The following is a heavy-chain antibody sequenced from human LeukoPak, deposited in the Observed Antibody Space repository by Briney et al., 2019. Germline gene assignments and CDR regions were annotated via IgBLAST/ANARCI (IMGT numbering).Heavy chain of an antibody. D-gene: IGHD3-22*01. CDR1: GYTFTGYY. CDR2: INPNSGGT. J-gene: IGHJ4*02. V-gene: IGHV1-2*02. CDR3: AREVGGWGSSGYQGY. Sequence: GASVKVSCKASGYTFTGYYMHWVRQAPGQGLEWMGWINPNSGGTNYAQKFQGRVTMTRDTSISTAYMELSRLRSDDTAVYYGAREVGGWGSSGYQGYWGQGTLVTVSS.